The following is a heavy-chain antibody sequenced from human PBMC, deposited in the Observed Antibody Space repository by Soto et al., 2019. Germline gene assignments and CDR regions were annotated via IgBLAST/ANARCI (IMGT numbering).Heavy chain of an antibody. CDR2: IWYDGSNK. Sequence: PWGSLRLSCASSGFTFSSYGMHWVRQATGKGLEWVAVIWYDGSNKYYADSVKGRFTISRDNSKNTLYLQMNSLRAEDTAVYYCARDRRRYGSGEETDYWGQGTLVTVSS. CDR3: ARDRRRYGSGEETDY. J-gene: IGHJ4*02. D-gene: IGHD4-17*01. V-gene: IGHV3-33*01. CDR1: GFTFSSYG.